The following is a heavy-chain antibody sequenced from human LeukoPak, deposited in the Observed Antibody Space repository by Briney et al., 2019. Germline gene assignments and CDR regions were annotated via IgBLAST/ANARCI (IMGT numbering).Heavy chain of an antibody. CDR2: ISGSGGST. D-gene: IGHD3-22*01. CDR1: GFTFSSYA. Sequence: GGSLRLSCAASGFTFSSYAMSWVRQAPGKGLEWVSAISGSGGSTYYADSVKGRFTISRDNSKNTLYLQMNSLRAEDTAVYYCAKDMGSGYFLNWFDPWGQGTLVTVSS. CDR3: AKDMGSGYFLNWFDP. J-gene: IGHJ5*02. V-gene: IGHV3-23*01.